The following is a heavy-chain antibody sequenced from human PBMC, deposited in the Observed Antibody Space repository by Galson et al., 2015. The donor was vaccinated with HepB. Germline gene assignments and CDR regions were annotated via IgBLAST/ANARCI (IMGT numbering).Heavy chain of an antibody. Sequence: SVKVSCKASGYTFIGYYIHWVRQAPGQGLEWMGWINPSGGSTSYAQKFQGRVTMTRDTSTSTVYMELSSLRSEDTAVYYCARDFVTTLDYWGQGTLVTVSS. CDR3: ARDFVTTLDY. J-gene: IGHJ4*02. CDR1: GYTFIGYY. D-gene: IGHD4-17*01. CDR2: INPSGGST. V-gene: IGHV1-46*01.